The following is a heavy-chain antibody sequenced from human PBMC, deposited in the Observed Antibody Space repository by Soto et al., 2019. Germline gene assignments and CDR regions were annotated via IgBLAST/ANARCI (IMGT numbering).Heavy chain of an antibody. D-gene: IGHD3-22*01. Sequence: EVQLVESGGALVKPGGSLRLSCAASGFTFSNVWMNWVRQAAGKGLEWVGRIKSERDGQTTDYAAPVKGRFTISRDDSRNTLYLQMDSLRTEDTAMYYCTTARPYYDSGGQYPDYWGQGTLVTVSS. CDR2: IKSERDGQTT. J-gene: IGHJ4*02. V-gene: IGHV3-15*07. CDR3: TTARPYYDSGGQYPDY. CDR1: GFTFSNVW.